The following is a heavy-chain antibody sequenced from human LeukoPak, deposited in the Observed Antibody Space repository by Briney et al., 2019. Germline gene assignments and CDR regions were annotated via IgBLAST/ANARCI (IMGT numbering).Heavy chain of an antibody. CDR1: GGSISSYY. CDR3: AQSYYSNWFDP. Sequence: LETLSLTCTVSGGSISSYYWSWIRQPPGKGLEWIGYIYYSGSTNYNPSPKSRVTISVDTSKNQFSLKLSSVTAADTAVYYCAQSYYSNWFDPWGQGTLVTVSS. V-gene: IGHV4-59*08. J-gene: IGHJ5*02. D-gene: IGHD3-10*01. CDR2: IYYSGST.